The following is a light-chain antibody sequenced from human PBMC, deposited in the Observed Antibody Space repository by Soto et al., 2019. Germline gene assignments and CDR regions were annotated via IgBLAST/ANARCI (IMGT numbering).Light chain of an antibody. Sequence: EVVLTQSPGTLSLSPGERATLSCMPSQSFTNTYLAWYQQKPGQAPRLLIYGASSRATGISDRFSGSASGTDFTLTISRLEPEDFAVYYCQQYGVSPRTFGQGTKVDI. V-gene: IGKV3-20*01. CDR3: QQYGVSPRT. J-gene: IGKJ1*01. CDR2: GAS. CDR1: QSFTNTY.